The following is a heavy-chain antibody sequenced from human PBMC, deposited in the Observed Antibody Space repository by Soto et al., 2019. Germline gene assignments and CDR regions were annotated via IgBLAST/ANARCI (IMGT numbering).Heavy chain of an antibody. CDR1: GYSFTTYW. V-gene: IGHV5-51*01. CDR2: IYPADSDT. J-gene: IGHJ4*02. CDR3: ARHKIRGVLTANFDY. Sequence: PGESLKISCKGSGYSFTTYWIGWVRQMPGEGLEWMGIIYPADSDTRYSPSFQGQVTISADKSISTAYLQWGSLKASDTAMYYCARHKIRGVLTANFDYWSQGTLVTVSS. D-gene: IGHD3-10*01.